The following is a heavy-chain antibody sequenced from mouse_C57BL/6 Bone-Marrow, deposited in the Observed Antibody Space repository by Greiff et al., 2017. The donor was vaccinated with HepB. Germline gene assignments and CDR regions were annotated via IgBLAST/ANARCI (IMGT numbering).Heavy chain of an antibody. V-gene: IGHV5-12*01. D-gene: IGHD2-1*01. CDR1: GFTFSDYY. Sequence: EVMLVESGGGLVQPGGSLKLSCAASGFTFSDYYMYWVRQTPEKRLEWVAYISNGGGSTYYPDTVKGRFTISRDNAKNTLYLQMSRLKSEDTAMYYCARPVYYGNWFAYWGQGTLVTVSA. CDR3: ARPVYYGNWFAY. J-gene: IGHJ3*01. CDR2: ISNGGGST.